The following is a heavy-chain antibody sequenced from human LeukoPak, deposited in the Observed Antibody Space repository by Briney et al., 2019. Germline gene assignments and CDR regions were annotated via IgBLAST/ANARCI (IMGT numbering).Heavy chain of an antibody. V-gene: IGHV3-48*04. Sequence: GGSLRLSCAASGFTFSSYWMSWVRQAPGKGLEWVSYISSSSSTIYYADSVKGRFTISRDNAKNSLYLQMNSLRAEDTAVYYCVRGGESTWSWGQGTLVTVSS. D-gene: IGHD2-15*01. CDR3: VRGGESTWS. CDR1: GFTFSSYW. CDR2: ISSSSSTI. J-gene: IGHJ5*02.